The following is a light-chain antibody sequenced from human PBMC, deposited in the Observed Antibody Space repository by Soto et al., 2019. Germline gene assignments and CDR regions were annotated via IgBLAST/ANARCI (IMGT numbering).Light chain of an antibody. CDR3: SSYTSSSTYV. CDR2: DVT. V-gene: IGLV2-18*02. CDR1: IRDVGFYAR. Sequence: QSALTQPPSVSESPGQSVTISCTGTIRDVGFYARVSWYQQPPGTAPKLLIYDVTSRPSGVPDRFSGSQSGKPASLTISGLQAEDEADYYCSSYTSSSTYVFGTGTKVTVL. J-gene: IGLJ1*01.